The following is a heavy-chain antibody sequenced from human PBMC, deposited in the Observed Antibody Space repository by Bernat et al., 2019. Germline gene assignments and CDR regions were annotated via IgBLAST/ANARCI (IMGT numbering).Heavy chain of an antibody. Sequence: EVQLVESGGRLVQPGGSLRLSCAAPGFSFSSYWMTWVRQAPGKGLEWVANIRQDGNEKYYVDSVKGRFTISRDNGKNSLYLQMSSLGAEDTAVYYCARDFKDFDYWGQGTLVTVSS. V-gene: IGHV3-7*04. CDR3: ARDFKDFDY. CDR2: IRQDGNEK. J-gene: IGHJ4*02. CDR1: GFSFSSYW.